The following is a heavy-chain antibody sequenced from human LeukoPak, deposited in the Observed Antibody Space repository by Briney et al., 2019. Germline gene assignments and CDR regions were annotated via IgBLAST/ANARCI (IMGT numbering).Heavy chain of an antibody. Sequence: SETLSLTCNVSGDSTSSDRYYGGWVRQPPGKGLEWIGNIYYSGSTYYNPSLKSRVTMSVDTSKNQFSLKLSSVTAADTAMYYCARHVDSSGYYTTAVDYWGQGTLVTVSS. CDR2: IYYSGST. CDR1: GDSTSSDRYY. CDR3: ARHVDSSGYYTTAVDY. V-gene: IGHV4-39*01. J-gene: IGHJ4*02. D-gene: IGHD3-22*01.